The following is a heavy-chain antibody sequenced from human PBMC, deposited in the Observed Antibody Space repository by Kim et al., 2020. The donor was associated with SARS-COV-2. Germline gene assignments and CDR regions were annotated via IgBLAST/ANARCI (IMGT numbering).Heavy chain of an antibody. Sequence: GGSLRLSCAASGFTFSSYGMHWVRQAPGKGLEWVAVIWYDGINKYFADSVKGGFTISRDNSKNTLYLQMNSLRAEDTAVYYCARDNLDYGGNSWFDPWGQGTLVTVSS. J-gene: IGHJ5*02. CDR3: ARDNLDYGGNSWFDP. D-gene: IGHD4-17*01. CDR1: GFTFSSYG. V-gene: IGHV3-33*08. CDR2: IWYDGINK.